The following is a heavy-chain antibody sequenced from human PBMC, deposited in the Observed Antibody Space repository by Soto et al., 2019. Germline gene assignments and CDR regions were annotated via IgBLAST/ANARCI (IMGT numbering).Heavy chain of an antibody. CDR3: ARDENYDSTGYSFLRY. CDR1: GFSFSSYG. J-gene: IGHJ4*02. V-gene: IGHV3-33*01. D-gene: IGHD3-22*01. CDR2: IWFDGSNI. Sequence: PGGSLRLSCAASGFSFSSYGMHWVRQAPGKGLEWVAVIWFDGSNIYYADSVKGRFTISRDNSKNTLYLEMNSLRAEDTAVYYCARDENYDSTGYSFLRYWGQGTQVTVS.